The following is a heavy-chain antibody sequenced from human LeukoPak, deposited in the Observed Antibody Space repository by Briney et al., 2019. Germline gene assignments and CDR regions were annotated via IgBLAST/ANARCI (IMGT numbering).Heavy chain of an antibody. CDR3: ARGDYDILTGYYSDWFDP. D-gene: IGHD3-9*01. CDR2: INPNSGGT. J-gene: IGHJ5*02. CDR1: GYTFTGYY. Sequence: ASVKVSCKASGYTFTGYYMHWVRQAPGQGLGWMGWINPNSGGTNYAQKFQGRVTMTRDTSISTAYMELSRLRSDDTAVYYCARGDYDILTGYYSDWFDPWGQGTLVTVSS. V-gene: IGHV1-2*02.